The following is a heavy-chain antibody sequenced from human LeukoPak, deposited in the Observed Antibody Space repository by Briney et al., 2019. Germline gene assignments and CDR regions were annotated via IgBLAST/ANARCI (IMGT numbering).Heavy chain of an antibody. CDR1: GGSFSGYY. Sequence: KPSETLSLTCAVYGGSFSGYYWSWIRQPPGKGLEWIGEINHSGSTNYNPSLKSRVTISVDTSKNQFTLKLSSVTAADTAVYYCATSQGLFDYWGQGTLSPSPQ. J-gene: IGHJ4*02. CDR3: ATSQGLFDY. V-gene: IGHV4-34*01. CDR2: INHSGST.